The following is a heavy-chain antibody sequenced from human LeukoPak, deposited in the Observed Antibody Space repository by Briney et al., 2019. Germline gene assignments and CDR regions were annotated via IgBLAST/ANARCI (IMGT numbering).Heavy chain of an antibody. CDR1: GGSISSGGYY. CDR3: ARFLGSWYRHYYYYYGMDV. Sequence: SQTLSLTCTVSGGSISSGGYYWSWIRQHPGKGLEWIGYIYYSGSTYYNPPLKSRVTISVDKSKNQFSLKLSSVTAADTAVYYCARFLGSWYRHYYYYYGMDVWGQGTTVTVSS. V-gene: IGHV4-31*03. J-gene: IGHJ6*02. CDR2: IYYSGST. D-gene: IGHD6-13*01.